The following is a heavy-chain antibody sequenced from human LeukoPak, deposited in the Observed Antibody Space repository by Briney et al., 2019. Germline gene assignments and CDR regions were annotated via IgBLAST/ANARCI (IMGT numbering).Heavy chain of an antibody. D-gene: IGHD6-19*01. J-gene: IGHJ4*02. CDR3: ARDPSSGWYVFDY. V-gene: IGHV1-2*04. CDR1: GYTFTGYY. Sequence: SVKVSCKASGYTFTGYYMHWVRQAPGQGLEWMGWTNPNSGGTNYAQKFQGWVTMTRDTSISTAYMELSRLRSDDTVVYYCARDPSSGWYVFDYWGQGTLVTVPS. CDR2: TNPNSGGT.